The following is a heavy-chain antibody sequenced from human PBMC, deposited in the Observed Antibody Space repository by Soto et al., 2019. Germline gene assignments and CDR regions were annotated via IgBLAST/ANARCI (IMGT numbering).Heavy chain of an antibody. D-gene: IGHD3-22*01. Sequence: EVQLVESGGGLVQPGGSLRLSCAASGFTFSSYEMNWVRQAPGKGLEWVSYISSSSSYIFYADSVKGRFTISRDNAKHSLYLQMNSLRAEDTAVYYCAGDYEDTSGYYYFDYWGQGNLVTVSS. CDR1: GFTFSSYE. J-gene: IGHJ4*02. V-gene: IGHV3-48*03. CDR3: AGDYEDTSGYYYFDY. CDR2: ISSSSSYI.